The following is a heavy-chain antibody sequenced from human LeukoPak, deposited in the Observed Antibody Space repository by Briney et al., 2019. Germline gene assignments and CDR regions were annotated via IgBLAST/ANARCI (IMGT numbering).Heavy chain of an antibody. Sequence: SETLSLTCTVSGGSISSGSYYWSWIRQPAGKGLEWIGRIYTSGSTNYNPSLKSRVTISVDTSKNQVSLKLTSVTAADTAVYYCARFMVRGGHFDYWGQGTLVTVSS. CDR1: GGSISSGSYY. V-gene: IGHV4-61*02. CDR3: ARFMVRGGHFDY. D-gene: IGHD3-10*01. CDR2: IYTSGST. J-gene: IGHJ4*02.